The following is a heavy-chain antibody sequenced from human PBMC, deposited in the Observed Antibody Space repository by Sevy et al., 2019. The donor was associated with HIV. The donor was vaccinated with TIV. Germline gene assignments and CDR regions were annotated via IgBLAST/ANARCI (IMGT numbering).Heavy chain of an antibody. D-gene: IGHD3-22*01. J-gene: IGHJ4*02. V-gene: IGHV1-24*01. CDR1: GSTLSQLS. CDR2: FDPEDGET. Sequence: ASVKVSCKVSGSTLSQLSMHWVRQAPGKGLEWMGSFDPEDGETIYAQKFQGRLTMTEDTSTDTAYMDLSSLRSEDTAVYYCATTKDYYDSSGYPFDYWGQGTLVTVSS. CDR3: ATTKDYYDSSGYPFDY.